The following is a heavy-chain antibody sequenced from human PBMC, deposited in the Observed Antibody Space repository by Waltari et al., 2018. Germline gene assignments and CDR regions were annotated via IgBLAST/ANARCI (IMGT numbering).Heavy chain of an antibody. CDR3: TRGLFGRSWTPYY. J-gene: IGHJ4*02. V-gene: IGHV4-59*02. CDR2: IYDSGAT. D-gene: IGHD3-10*01. CDR1: GPSVSDYS. Sequence: QVQLQESGPGLVRPSGTLSLTCTVSGPSVSDYSWNWIRLPPGKGLEWIGTIYDSGATYYNPSLKSRLTMLMDTSKNQFSLILESVTAADRGLYYCTRGLFGRSWTPYYWGQGTLVTVSS.